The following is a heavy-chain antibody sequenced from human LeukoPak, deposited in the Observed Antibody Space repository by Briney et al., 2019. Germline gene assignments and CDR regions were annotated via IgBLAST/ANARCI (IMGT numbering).Heavy chain of an antibody. V-gene: IGHV3-23*01. CDR3: ARCVTGWPNWFAP. Sequence: GGSLRLSCAASGFTFSSYWMSWVRQAPGKGLEWVASIHYIADDTYYADFVRGRFTISRDNSKNTLYLQSNGLRVEDTAIYYCARCVTGWPNWFAPWGQGTLVTVSS. CDR1: GFTFSSYW. CDR2: IHYIADDT. D-gene: IGHD6-19*01. J-gene: IGHJ5*02.